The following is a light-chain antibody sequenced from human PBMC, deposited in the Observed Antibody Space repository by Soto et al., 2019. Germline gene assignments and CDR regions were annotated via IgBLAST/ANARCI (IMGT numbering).Light chain of an antibody. CDR2: RNN. CDR3: AAWDDSLSGV. J-gene: IGLJ3*02. V-gene: IGLV1-47*01. CDR1: SSNIGSNY. Sequence: QSVLTQPPSASGTPGQRVTISCSGSSSNIGSNYVYWYQQLPGTAPKLLIYRNNQRPSGVPDRFSGSKSGTSASLAISGLRSEDEAYYYCAAWDDSLSGVFGGGTKVTVL.